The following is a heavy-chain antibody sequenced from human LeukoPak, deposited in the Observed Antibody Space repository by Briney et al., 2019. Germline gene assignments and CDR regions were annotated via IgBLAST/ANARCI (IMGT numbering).Heavy chain of an antibody. J-gene: IGHJ4*02. CDR2: IYTSGTT. Sequence: PSETLSLTCTVSGGSISSGSYYWSWIRQPAGKGLEWIGRIYTSGTTNYNPSLKSRVTISVDTSKNQFSLKLTSVTAADTAVYYCATPVNGSSPSYFDYWGQGTLVTVSS. CDR3: ATPVNGSSPSYFDY. CDR1: GGSISSGSYY. D-gene: IGHD6-6*01. V-gene: IGHV4-61*02.